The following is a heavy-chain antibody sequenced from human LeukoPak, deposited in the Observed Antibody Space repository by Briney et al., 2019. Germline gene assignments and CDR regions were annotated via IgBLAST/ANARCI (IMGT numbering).Heavy chain of an antibody. CDR3: ARDYYDSSGINWFDP. CDR1: GGSISSYY. J-gene: IGHJ5*02. V-gene: IGHV4-59*12. D-gene: IGHD3-22*01. CDR2: IYYSGST. Sequence: SETLSLTCTVSGGSISSYYWSWIRQPPGKGLEWIGYIYYSGSTNYNPSLKSRVTISVDTSKNQFSLKLSSVTAADTAVYYCARDYYDSSGINWFDPWGQGTLVTVSS.